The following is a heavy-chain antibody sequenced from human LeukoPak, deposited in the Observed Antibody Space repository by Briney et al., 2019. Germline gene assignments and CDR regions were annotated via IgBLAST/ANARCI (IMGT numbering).Heavy chain of an antibody. CDR3: ARDCRNSSYLDWLPEYYFDY. Sequence: GGSLRLSCAASGFTFSSYSMNWVRQAPGKGLEWVSYISSSSSTIYYADSVKGRFTISRDNAKSSLYLQMNSLRAEGTAVYYCARDCRNSSYLDWLPEYYFDYWGQGTLVTVSS. D-gene: IGHD3-9*01. CDR2: ISSSSSTI. CDR1: GFTFSSYS. J-gene: IGHJ4*02. V-gene: IGHV3-48*01.